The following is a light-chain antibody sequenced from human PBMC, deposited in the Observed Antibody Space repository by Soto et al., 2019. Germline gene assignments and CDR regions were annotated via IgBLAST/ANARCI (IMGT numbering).Light chain of an antibody. J-gene: IGLJ2*01. CDR1: NSDVGAYNY. Sequence: QSALTQPASVSGSPGQSITISCTGTNSDVGAYNYVSWYQKYPGKAPKLVIYEVINRPSGVSNRFSGSKSGKTASLTISGVQAEDEADYYCGSYTSTGTLVFGGGTKLTVL. CDR2: EVI. CDR3: GSYTSTGTLV. V-gene: IGLV2-14*01.